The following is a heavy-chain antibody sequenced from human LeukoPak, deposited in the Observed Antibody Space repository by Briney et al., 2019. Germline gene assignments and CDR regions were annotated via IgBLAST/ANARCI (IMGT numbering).Heavy chain of an antibody. CDR1: GGSVSSGSYY. CDR2: IYYSGST. J-gene: IGHJ4*02. CDR3: ARGDDILTGYYPFDY. V-gene: IGHV4-61*01. Sequence: PSETLSLTCTVSGGSVSSGSYYWSWIRQPPGKGLEWIGYIYYSGSTNYNPSLKSRVTISVDTSKNQFSLKLSSVTAADTAVYYCARGDDILTGYYPFDYWGQGTLVTVSS. D-gene: IGHD3-9*01.